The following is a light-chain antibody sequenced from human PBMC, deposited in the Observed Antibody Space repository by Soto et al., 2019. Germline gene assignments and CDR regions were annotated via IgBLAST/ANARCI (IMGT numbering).Light chain of an antibody. CDR2: EVS. V-gene: IGLV2-8*01. CDR1: SSDVGGYNY. CDR3: SSYAGSNNLVV. J-gene: IGLJ1*01. Sequence: QSALTQPPSASGSPGQSVTISCTGTSSDVGGYNYVSWYQQHPGKAPKLMIYEVSKRPSGVPDRFSGSKSGNMASLTVSGLQAEDEADYYCSSYAGSNNLVVFGTGTKLTVL.